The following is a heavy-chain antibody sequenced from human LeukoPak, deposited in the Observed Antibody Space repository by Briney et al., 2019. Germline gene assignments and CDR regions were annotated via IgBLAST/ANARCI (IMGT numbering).Heavy chain of an antibody. D-gene: IGHD3-10*01. CDR1: GGSFSGYY. Sequence: PSETLSLTCAVYGGSFSGYYWSWIRQPPGKGLEWIGEINHSGSTNYNPSLKGRVTISVDTSKNQFSLKLSSVTAADTAVYYCARVTGRVPGGGWGQGTLVTVSS. CDR3: ARVTGRVPGGG. CDR2: INHSGST. J-gene: IGHJ4*02. V-gene: IGHV4-34*01.